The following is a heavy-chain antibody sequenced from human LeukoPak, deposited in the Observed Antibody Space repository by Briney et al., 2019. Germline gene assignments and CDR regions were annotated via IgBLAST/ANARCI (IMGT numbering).Heavy chain of an antibody. D-gene: IGHD4-23*01. V-gene: IGHV4-61*01. J-gene: IGHJ3*02. CDR2: IYYSGST. CDR3: ASPGKRDYAFDI. Sequence: SETLSLTCTVSGGSISSSSYYWSWIRQPPGKGLEWIGYIYYSGSTNYNPSLKSRVTISVDTSKNQFSLKLSSVTAADTAVYYCASPGKRDYAFDIWGQGTMVTVSS. CDR1: GGSISSSSYY.